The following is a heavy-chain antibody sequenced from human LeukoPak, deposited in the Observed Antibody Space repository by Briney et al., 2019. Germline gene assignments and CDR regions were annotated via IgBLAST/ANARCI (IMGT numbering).Heavy chain of an antibody. Sequence: ASVKVSCKASGYTFTSYGISWVRQAPGQGLEWMGWISAYNDNTNYAQKLQGRVTMTTDTSTSTAYMELRSLRSDDTAVYYCARSPTLYDYIWGSYRLDWFDPWGQGTLVTVSS. CDR3: ARSPTLYDYIWGSYRLDWFDP. V-gene: IGHV1-18*01. CDR2: ISAYNDNT. D-gene: IGHD3-16*02. CDR1: GYTFTSYG. J-gene: IGHJ5*02.